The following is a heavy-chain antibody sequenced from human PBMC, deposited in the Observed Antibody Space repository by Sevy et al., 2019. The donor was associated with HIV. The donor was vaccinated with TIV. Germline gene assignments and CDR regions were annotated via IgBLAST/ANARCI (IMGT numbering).Heavy chain of an antibody. CDR2: IYHSGST. V-gene: IGHV4-4*02. CDR3: ARGVGGYCSSTSCHVDY. CDR1: GGSIGSNNW. D-gene: IGHD2-2*03. J-gene: IGHJ4*02. Sequence: SETLSLTCAVSGGSIGSNNWWNWVRQTPGKGLEWIGEIYHSGSTNRNPSLKSRVTISVDKSKNQFSLKLSSVTAADTAVYYCARGVGGYCSSTSCHVDYWGQGTLVTVSS.